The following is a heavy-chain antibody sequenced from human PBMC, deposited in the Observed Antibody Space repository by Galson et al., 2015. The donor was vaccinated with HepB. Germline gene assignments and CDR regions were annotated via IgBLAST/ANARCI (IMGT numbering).Heavy chain of an antibody. J-gene: IGHJ4*02. CDR2: ISPSGDMS. Sequence: SLRLSCAPSGFTFDYYAMTWVRQAPGKGLEWVSGISPSGDMSFVANSVRGRFTISRDNSGNVLYLHMKGLRVEDTALYYCAKVQPRKNDGWYYSAWGEIDSWGQGTLVSVSS. D-gene: IGHD2/OR15-2a*01. V-gene: IGHV3-23*01. CDR3: AKVQPRKNDGWYYSAWGEIDS. CDR1: GFTFDYYA.